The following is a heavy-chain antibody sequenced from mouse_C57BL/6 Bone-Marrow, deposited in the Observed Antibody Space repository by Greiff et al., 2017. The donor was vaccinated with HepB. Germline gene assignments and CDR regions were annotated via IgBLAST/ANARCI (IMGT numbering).Heavy chain of an antibody. J-gene: IGHJ2*01. CDR2: IDPSDSYT. Sequence: QVQLQQPGAELVMPGASVKLSCKASGYTFTSYWMHWVKQRPGQGLEWIGEIDPSDSYTNYNQKFKGKSTLTVDKSSSTAYVQLSSLTSEDSAVYYCARRITTVPFFDYWGQGTTLTVSS. CDR1: GYTFTSYW. V-gene: IGHV1-69*01. D-gene: IGHD1-1*01. CDR3: ARRITTVPFFDY.